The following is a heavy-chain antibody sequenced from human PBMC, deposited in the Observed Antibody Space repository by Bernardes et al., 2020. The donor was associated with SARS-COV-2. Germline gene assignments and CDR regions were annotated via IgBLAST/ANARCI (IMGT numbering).Heavy chain of an antibody. V-gene: IGHV3-23*01. CDR1: GFSFRSYA. J-gene: IGHJ5*01. CDR2: ISGSGDST. D-gene: IGHD1-7*01. Sequence: GGSLRLSCAASGFSFRSYAMSWVRQAPGKGLEWVSSISGSGDSTYYADSVKGRFTISRDNSRNTLYLQMNSLRVEDTAVYYCAKDGLTGSTYPNWFDSWGQGTLVTVSS. CDR3: AKDGLTGSTYPNWFDS.